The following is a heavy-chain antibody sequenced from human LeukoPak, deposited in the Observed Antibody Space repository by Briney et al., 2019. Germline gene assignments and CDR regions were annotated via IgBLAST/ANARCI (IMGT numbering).Heavy chain of an antibody. CDR1: GFTFSNYD. CDR3: AGAGRGALDY. D-gene: IGHD3-10*01. Sequence: PGRSLRLSCAASGFTFSNYDMHWVRQAPGKGLEWVAVISYDGSNKYYADSVKGRFTISRDNSKNTLFLQMNSPRAEDTAVYYCAGAGRGALDYWGQGSLVTVS. V-gene: IGHV3-30*03. J-gene: IGHJ4*02. CDR2: ISYDGSNK.